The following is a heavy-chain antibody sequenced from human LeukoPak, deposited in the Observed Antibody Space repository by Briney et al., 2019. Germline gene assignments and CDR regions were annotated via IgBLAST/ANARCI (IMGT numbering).Heavy chain of an antibody. V-gene: IGHV1-46*01. Sequence: ASLKVACKASGCTFISYYMHWVRQAPGQGLEWMGRINPSGGSTSYAQKFQGRVTMTRDMSTSTVYMELSSLRSEDTAVYYCARGRLMRWLQNRYYYMDVWGKGTTVTVSS. CDR1: GCTFISYY. J-gene: IGHJ6*03. CDR2: INPSGGST. CDR3: ARGRLMRWLQNRYYYMDV. D-gene: IGHD5-24*01.